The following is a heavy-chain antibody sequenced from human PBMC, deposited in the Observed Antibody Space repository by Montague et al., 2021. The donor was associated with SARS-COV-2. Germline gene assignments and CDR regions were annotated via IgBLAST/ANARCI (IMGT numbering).Heavy chain of an antibody. V-gene: IGHV2-5*02. CDR3: AHRLSTAGGGFGF. J-gene: IGHJ3*01. Sequence: TLSLTCTFSGFSLSTTGVAVGWIHQSPGKALEWLALIFWDDDKRYSPSLKNRVTITGDTSKNQVVLTVTNMDPVDTATYYCAHRLSTAGGGFGFWGQGTTVTVSS. CDR1: GFSLSTTGVA. D-gene: IGHD2-21*02. CDR2: IFWDDDK.